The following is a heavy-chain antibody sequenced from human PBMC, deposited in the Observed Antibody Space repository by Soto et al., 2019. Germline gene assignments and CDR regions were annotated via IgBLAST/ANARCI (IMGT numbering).Heavy chain of an antibody. Sequence: EVQLLESGGGLVQPGGSLRLSCAASGFTFSSYAMSWVRQAPGKGLEWVSAISDSGGSTYYADSVKGRFTIARDNSNNPLYLQMNRLRAEDTAVYYCAQRLTSRSWYYFDCWGQGTLVTVSS. CDR3: AQRLTSRSWYYFDC. J-gene: IGHJ4*02. CDR1: GFTFSSYA. V-gene: IGHV3-23*01. CDR2: ISDSGGST. D-gene: IGHD2-2*01.